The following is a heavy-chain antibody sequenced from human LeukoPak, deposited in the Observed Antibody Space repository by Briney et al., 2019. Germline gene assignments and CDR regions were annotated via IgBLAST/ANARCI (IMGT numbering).Heavy chain of an antibody. J-gene: IGHJ4*02. CDR1: GFTFNTYA. CDR2: ISGSGGST. D-gene: IGHD4-17*01. Sequence: PGGSLRLSCAASGFTFNTYAMSWVRKAPGKGLEWVSVISGSGGSTYYADSVKGRFTISRDNSKNTLYLQMNSLRAEDTAVYYCAKIPLDGDYSYFDYWGQGTLVTVSS. CDR3: AKIPLDGDYSYFDY. V-gene: IGHV3-23*01.